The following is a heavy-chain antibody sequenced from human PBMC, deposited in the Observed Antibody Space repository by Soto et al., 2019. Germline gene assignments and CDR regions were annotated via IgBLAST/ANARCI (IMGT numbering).Heavy chain of an antibody. V-gene: IGHV1-3*01. J-gene: IGHJ4*02. Sequence: QVQLVQSGAEVKKPGASVKVSCKASGYTFTSYAMHWVRQAPGQRLEWMGWINAGNGNTKYSQKFQGRVTITRDTSASTAYMELSSLRSEHTAVYYCARDCGGDCYADDYWGQGTLVTVSS. CDR1: GYTFTSYA. CDR2: INAGNGNT. D-gene: IGHD2-21*02. CDR3: ARDCGGDCYADDY.